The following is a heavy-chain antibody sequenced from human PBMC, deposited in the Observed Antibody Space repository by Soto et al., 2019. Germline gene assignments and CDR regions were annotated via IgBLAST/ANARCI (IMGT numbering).Heavy chain of an antibody. V-gene: IGHV4-59*08. J-gene: IGHJ5*02. CDR3: AATVAPRTSFDP. D-gene: IGHD6-19*01. CDR2: IYYSGST. CDR1: GGSISSYY. Sequence: SETLSLTCTVSGGSISSYYWSWIRQPPGKGLEWIGYIYYSGSTNYNPSLKSRVTISVDTSKNQFSLKLSSVTAADTAVHYCAATVAPRTSFDPWGQGTLVTVSS.